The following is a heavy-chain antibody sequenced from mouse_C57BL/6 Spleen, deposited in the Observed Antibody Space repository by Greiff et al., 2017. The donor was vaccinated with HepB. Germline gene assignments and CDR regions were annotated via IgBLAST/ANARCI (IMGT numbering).Heavy chain of an antibody. CDR2: IRNKANGYTT. CDR1: GFTFTDYY. CDR3: ASLQLGGFAY. J-gene: IGHJ3*01. Sequence: EVQVVESGGGLVQPGGSLSLSCAASGFTFTDYYMSWVRQPPGKALEWLGFIRNKANGYTTEYSASVKGRFTISRDNSQSILYLQMNALRAEDSATYYCASLQLGGFAYWGQGTLVTVSA. D-gene: IGHD4-1*02. V-gene: IGHV7-3*01.